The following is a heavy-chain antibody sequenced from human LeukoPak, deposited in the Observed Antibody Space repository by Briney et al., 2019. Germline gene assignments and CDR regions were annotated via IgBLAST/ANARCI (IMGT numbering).Heavy chain of an antibody. CDR2: ISPDGRTT. Sequence: TGGSLRLSCAVSGFTFNTYAMHWVRQAPGKGLVWVSRISPDGRTTAYADSVKGRFTVSRDNAKNTLFLQMNSLRPEDTSLYYCVGGTSADYWGQGTLSPSPQ. D-gene: IGHD4-23*01. J-gene: IGHJ4*02. V-gene: IGHV3-74*01. CDR1: GFTFNTYA. CDR3: VGGTSADY.